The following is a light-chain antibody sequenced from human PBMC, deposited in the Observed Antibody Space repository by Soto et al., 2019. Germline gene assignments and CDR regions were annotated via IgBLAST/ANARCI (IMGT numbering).Light chain of an antibody. Sequence: DIPMTQSPSSLAASVGDRVSITCRASQSISMYLNWYQKKPGKPPKLLIYAASKLQSGVSARFSGSGSGTEFTLSSNRLQPEDFATDYCQQTDGAPSCGGGTKVDIK. CDR2: AAS. CDR1: QSISMY. CDR3: QQTDGAPS. V-gene: IGKV1-39*01. J-gene: IGKJ4*01.